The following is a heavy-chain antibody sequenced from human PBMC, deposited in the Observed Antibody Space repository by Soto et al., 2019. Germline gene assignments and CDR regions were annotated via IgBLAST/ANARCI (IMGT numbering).Heavy chain of an antibody. CDR2: ISSSSSYI. V-gene: IGHV3-21*01. D-gene: IGHD3-10*01. J-gene: IGHJ6*03. CDR1: GFTFSSYS. Sequence: GGSLRLSCAASGFTFSSYSMNWVRQAPGKGLEWVSSISSSSSYIYYADSVKGRFTISRDNAKNSLYLQMNSLRAEDTAVYYCARERPDYYGSGSYYPPYYYYYYMDVWGKGTTVTVSS. CDR3: ARERPDYYGSGSYYPPYYYYYYMDV.